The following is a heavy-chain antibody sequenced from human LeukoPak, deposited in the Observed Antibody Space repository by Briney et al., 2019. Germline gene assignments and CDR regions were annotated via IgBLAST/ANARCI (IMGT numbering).Heavy chain of an antibody. CDR1: GFTFTNYG. CDR2: IGYDERNK. J-gene: IGHJ4*02. V-gene: IGHV3-30*02. Sequence: GGSLRLSCSASGFTFTNYGIHWVRQTPGKGLEWVAFIGYDERNKYYVDSAKGRFTISRENSKDTLYLQMNSLRPEDTGVYYCAKDQGYSQDYWGQGTLVTVSS. D-gene: IGHD5-18*01. CDR3: AKDQGYSQDY.